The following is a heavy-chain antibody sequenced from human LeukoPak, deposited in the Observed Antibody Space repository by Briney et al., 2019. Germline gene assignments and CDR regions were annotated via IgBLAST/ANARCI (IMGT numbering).Heavy chain of an antibody. CDR2: ISGSGGST. CDR3: AKDALTGTTRASAYFDY. V-gene: IGHV3-23*01. Sequence: GGSLRLSCAASGFTFSSYAMSWVRQVPGKGLEWVSAISGSGGSTYYADSVKGRFTISRDNSKNTLYLQMNSLRAEDTAVYYCAKDALTGTTRASAYFDYWGQGTLVTVSS. D-gene: IGHD1-7*01. CDR1: GFTFSSYA. J-gene: IGHJ4*02.